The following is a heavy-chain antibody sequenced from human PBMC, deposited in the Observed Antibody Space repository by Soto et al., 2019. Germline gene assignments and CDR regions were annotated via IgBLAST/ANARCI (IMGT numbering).Heavy chain of an antibody. V-gene: IGHV3-33*01. CDR1: GFTFSSYG. CDR3: ARDNGYSSSSMGY. D-gene: IGHD6-6*01. CDR2: IWYDGSNK. J-gene: IGHJ4*02. Sequence: QVQLVESGGGVVQPGRSLRLSCAASGFTFSSYGMHWVRQAPGKGLEWVAVIWYDGSNKYYADSVKGRFTISRDNSKNTLYLQMNSRRAEDTAVYYCARDNGYSSSSMGYWGQGTLVTVSS.